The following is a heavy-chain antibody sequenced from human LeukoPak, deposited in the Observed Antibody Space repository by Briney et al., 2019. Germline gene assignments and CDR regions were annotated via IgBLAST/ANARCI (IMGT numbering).Heavy chain of an antibody. Sequence: ASVKVSCKVSGYTLTELSMHWVRQAPGKGLEWMGGFDPEDGKTIYAQKFQGRVTMTEDTSTDTAYMELSSLRSEDTAVYYCATGIQLWLPDWYGMDVWGQGTTVTVSS. D-gene: IGHD5-18*01. J-gene: IGHJ6*02. CDR1: GYTLTELS. CDR3: ATGIQLWLPDWYGMDV. CDR2: FDPEDGKT. V-gene: IGHV1-24*01.